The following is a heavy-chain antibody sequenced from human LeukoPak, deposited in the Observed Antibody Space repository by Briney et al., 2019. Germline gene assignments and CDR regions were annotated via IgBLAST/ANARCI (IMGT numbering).Heavy chain of an antibody. CDR1: GGSISSGGYY. J-gene: IGHJ6*03. D-gene: IGHD4-17*01. CDR2: IYYSGST. V-gene: IGHV4-31*03. Sequence: SETLSLTCTVSGGSISSGGYYWSWIRQHPGKGLEWIGYIYYSGSTYYNPSLKSRVTISVDTSKNQFSLKLSSATAADTAVYYCARTDYGDPFPMDVWGKGTTVTVSS. CDR3: ARTDYGDPFPMDV.